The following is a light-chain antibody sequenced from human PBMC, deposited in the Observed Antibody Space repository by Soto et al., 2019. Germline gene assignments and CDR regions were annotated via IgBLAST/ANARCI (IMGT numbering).Light chain of an antibody. CDR2: GVS. Sequence: EVVMTQSPATLSVSPGESATLSCRASQSISSNKLAWYQQKPGQAPRLLLFGVSNRATGIPARFSGSGSGTDFSLTISSLQSEDFAVYYCQQYDYWPRTFGQGTRWIS. CDR3: QQYDYWPRT. CDR1: QSISSN. J-gene: IGKJ1*01. V-gene: IGKV3-15*01.